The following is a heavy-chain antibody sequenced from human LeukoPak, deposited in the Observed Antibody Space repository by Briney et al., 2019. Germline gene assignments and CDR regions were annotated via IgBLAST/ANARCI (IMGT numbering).Heavy chain of an antibody. CDR2: IIPIFGTA. J-gene: IGHJ4*02. CDR3: ARTYRSYYGRFDY. Sequence: SVKVSCRASGGTFSSYAISWVRQAPGQGLEWMGGIIPIFGTANYAQKFQGRVTITADESTSTAYMELSSLRSEDTAVYYCARTYRSYYGRFDYWGQGTLVTVSS. CDR1: GGTFSSYA. V-gene: IGHV1-69*13. D-gene: IGHD3-3*01.